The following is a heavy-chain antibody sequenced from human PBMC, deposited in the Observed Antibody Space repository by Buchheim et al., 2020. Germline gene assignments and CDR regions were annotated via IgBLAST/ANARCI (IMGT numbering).Heavy chain of an antibody. J-gene: IGHJ4*02. D-gene: IGHD1-1*01. CDR3: ARDWYKDYFDY. V-gene: IGHV3-48*01. CDR1: GFTFSSYS. CDR2: ISSSSSTI. Sequence: EVQLVESGGGLVQPGGSLRLSCAASGFTFSSYSMNWVRQAPGKGLEWVSYISSSSSTIYYADSVKGRFTISRDNAKNYMYLQMNSLRAEDTAVYYCARDWYKDYFDYWGQGTL.